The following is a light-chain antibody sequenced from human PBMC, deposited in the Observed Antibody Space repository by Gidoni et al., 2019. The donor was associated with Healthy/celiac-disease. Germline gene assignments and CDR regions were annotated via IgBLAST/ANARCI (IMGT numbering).Light chain of an antibody. CDR1: QSISSY. J-gene: IGKJ1*01. V-gene: IGKV1-39*01. CDR2: AAY. CDR3: QQSYSTPPT. Sequence: DIQMTQSPSSLSASVGDRVTITCRASQSISSYLNWYQQKPGKAPKLLIYAAYSLQSGVPSRFSGSGSGTDFTLTISSLKPEDFATYYCQQSYSTPPTFGQGTKVEIK.